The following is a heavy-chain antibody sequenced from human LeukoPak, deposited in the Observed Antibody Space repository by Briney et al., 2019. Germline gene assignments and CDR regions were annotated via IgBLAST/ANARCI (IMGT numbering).Heavy chain of an antibody. V-gene: IGHV4-59*02. CDR1: GGSVTSYY. CDR3: ARGMTQEYYYYYYYMDV. J-gene: IGHJ6*03. CDR2: IHYSGSSGST. Sequence: SETLSLTCTVSGGSVTSYYWSWIRQPPGKGLEWIGNIHYSGSSGSTNYNPSLKSRVTTSVDTSKNQFSLKLSSVTAADTAVYYCARGMTQEYYYYYYYMDVWGKGTTVTVSS.